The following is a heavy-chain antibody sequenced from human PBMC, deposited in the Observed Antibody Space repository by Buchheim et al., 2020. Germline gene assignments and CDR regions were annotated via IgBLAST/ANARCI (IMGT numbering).Heavy chain of an antibody. CDR3: AKDAFGWELRGLGIYYYYGMDA. CDR1: GFTFSSYG. D-gene: IGHD1-26*01. J-gene: IGHJ6*02. CDR2: ISYDGSNK. V-gene: IGHV3-30*18. Sequence: QVQLVESGGGVVQPGRSLRLSCAASGFTFSSYGMHWVRQAPGKGLEWVAVISYDGSNKYYADSVKGRFTISRDNSKNTLYLQMNSLRAEDTAVYYCAKDAFGWELRGLGIYYYYGMDAWGQGTT.